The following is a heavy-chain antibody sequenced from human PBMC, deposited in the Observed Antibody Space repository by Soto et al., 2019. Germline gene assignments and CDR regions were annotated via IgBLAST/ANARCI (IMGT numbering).Heavy chain of an antibody. Sequence: QVQLVESGGGVVQPGRSLRLSCAASGFTFSSYAMHWVRQAPGKGLEWVAVISYDGSNKYYADSVKGRFTISRDNSKNTLYLQMNSLRAEDTAVYYCARVESGYVENYFDYWVQGTLVTVSS. J-gene: IGHJ4*02. CDR3: ARVESGYVENYFDY. D-gene: IGHD5-12*01. V-gene: IGHV3-30-3*01. CDR2: ISYDGSNK. CDR1: GFTFSSYA.